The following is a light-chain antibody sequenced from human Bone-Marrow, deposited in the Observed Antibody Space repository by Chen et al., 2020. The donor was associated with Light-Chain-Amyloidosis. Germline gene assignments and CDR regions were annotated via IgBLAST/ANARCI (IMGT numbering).Light chain of an antibody. CDR1: QRISSW. CDR2: KAS. CDR3: QQYNGYWT. V-gene: IGKV1-5*03. J-gene: IGKJ1*01. Sequence: DTQMTQSPSTLSASIGDRVTITCRASQRISSWLAWYQQKPGKAPKLLIYKASSLETGVPSRFSGSGSGTEFPLTISSLQPDDFATYYCQQYNGYWTFGQGTKVEIK.